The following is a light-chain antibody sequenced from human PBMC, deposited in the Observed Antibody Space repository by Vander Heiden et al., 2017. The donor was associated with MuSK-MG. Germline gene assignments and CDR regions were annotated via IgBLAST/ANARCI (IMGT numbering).Light chain of an antibody. Sequence: DIQMTQSPSSLSASVGDRVTITCRASQGISNSLAWYQQKPGKAPKLLLDGGSRLESGVPLRFNVSGSGTDYTLTISSLQPEDFATYFCQQYYDTPRSFGQGTKVGFK. CDR2: GGS. CDR3: QQYYDTPRS. J-gene: IGKJ1*01. V-gene: IGKV1-NL1*01. CDR1: QGISNS.